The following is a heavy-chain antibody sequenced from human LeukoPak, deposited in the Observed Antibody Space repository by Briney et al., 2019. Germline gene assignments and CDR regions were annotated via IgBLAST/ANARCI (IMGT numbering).Heavy chain of an antibody. V-gene: IGHV1-18*01. CDR2: ISAYNGNT. CDR3: ARDQDCTNGVCYTNWFDP. CDR1: GYTFTSYG. J-gene: IGHJ5*02. Sequence: ASVKASCKASGYTFTSYGISWVRQAPGQGLEWMGWISAYNGNTNYAQKLQGRVTMTTDTSTSTAYMELRSLRSDDTTVYYCARDQDCTNGVCYTNWFDPWGQGTLVTVSS. D-gene: IGHD2-8*01.